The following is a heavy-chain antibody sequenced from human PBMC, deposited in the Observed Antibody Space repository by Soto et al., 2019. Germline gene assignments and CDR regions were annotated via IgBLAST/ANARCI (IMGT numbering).Heavy chain of an antibody. CDR1: GYIFVNYG. CDR2: ISHYSGNT. Sequence: QVQLVQSGDEVRKPGSSVKVSCKASGYIFVNYGIAWVRQAPGQGVEWMGWISHYSGNTHYASKVQGRLTLTTDTSTSTSYMDLGSLTSEETAVYYCAMVDNYVTPTPQDVWGQGTTVTVSS. J-gene: IGHJ6*02. CDR3: AMVDNYVTPTPQDV. V-gene: IGHV1-18*01. D-gene: IGHD3-16*01.